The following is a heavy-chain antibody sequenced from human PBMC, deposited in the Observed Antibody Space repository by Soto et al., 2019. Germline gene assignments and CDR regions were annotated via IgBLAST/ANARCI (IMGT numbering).Heavy chain of an antibody. Sequence: SVKVSCKASGGTFSSYAISWVRQAPGQGLEWMGEIIPIFGTANYAQKFQGRVTITADESTSTAYMELSSLRSEDTAVYYCAEEINRAAHSSTSDMDVCAQGNTVPVSS. CDR2: IIPIFGTA. D-gene: IGHD2-15*01. J-gene: IGHJ6*02. CDR1: GGTFSSYA. V-gene: IGHV1-69*13. CDR3: AEEINRAAHSSTSDMDV.